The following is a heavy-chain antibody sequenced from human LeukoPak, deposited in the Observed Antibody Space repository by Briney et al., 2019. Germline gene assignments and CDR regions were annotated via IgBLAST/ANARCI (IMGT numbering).Heavy chain of an antibody. CDR1: GYTFISYY. CDR3: ARQEYCSGGSCYTWFDP. V-gene: IGHV5-51*01. CDR2: IYPADSDI. J-gene: IGHJ5*02. D-gene: IGHD2-15*01. Sequence: KVSCKASGYTFISYYMHWVRQMPGKGLEWMGIIYPADSDIRYSPSFQGQVTISADKSISTVYLQWSSLKASDTAMYYCARQEYCSGGSCYTWFDPWGQGTLVTVSS.